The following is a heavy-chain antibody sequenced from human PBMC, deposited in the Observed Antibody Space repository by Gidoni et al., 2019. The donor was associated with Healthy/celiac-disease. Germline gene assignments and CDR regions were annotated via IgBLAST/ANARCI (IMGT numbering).Heavy chain of an antibody. Sequence: EVQLVESGGGLVQPGGSLRLSCAASGFTFSSYWMSWVRQAPGKGLEWVANIKQDGSEKYYVDSVKGRFTISRDNAKNSLYLQMNSLRAEDTAVYYCARDCPHNWNDWAYFDYWGQGTLVTVSS. D-gene: IGHD1-1*01. CDR2: IKQDGSEK. V-gene: IGHV3-7*05. CDR3: ARDCPHNWNDWAYFDY. J-gene: IGHJ4*02. CDR1: GFTFSSYW.